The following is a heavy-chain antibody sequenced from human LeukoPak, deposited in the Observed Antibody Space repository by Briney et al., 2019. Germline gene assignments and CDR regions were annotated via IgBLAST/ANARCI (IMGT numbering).Heavy chain of an antibody. J-gene: IGHJ5*02. Sequence: GASVKVSCKASGGTFSSYAISWVRQAPGQGLEWMGGIIPIFGTANYAQKFQGRVTITTDESTSTAYMELSSLRSEGTAVYYCARSQGIAVAGTYNWFDPWGQGTLVTVSS. V-gene: IGHV1-69*05. CDR3: ARSQGIAVAGTYNWFDP. CDR2: IIPIFGTA. D-gene: IGHD6-19*01. CDR1: GGTFSSYA.